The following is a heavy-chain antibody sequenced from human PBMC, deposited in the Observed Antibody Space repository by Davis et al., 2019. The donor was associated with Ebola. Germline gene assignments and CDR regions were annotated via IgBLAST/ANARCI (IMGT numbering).Heavy chain of an antibody. CDR1: GGSSTGYY. CDR3: ARDPHGDYGLSGYYYGFDV. Sequence: PSETLSLTCTVSGGSSTGYYWSWIRQSQGKGLEWIGYTYSSGSTNYNPSLKGRVTISLDTSKNQLSLRLTSVTAADTAVYYCARDPHGDYGLSGYYYGFDVWGQGTTVTVSS. J-gene: IGHJ6*02. V-gene: IGHV4-59*01. D-gene: IGHD4-17*01. CDR2: TYSSGST.